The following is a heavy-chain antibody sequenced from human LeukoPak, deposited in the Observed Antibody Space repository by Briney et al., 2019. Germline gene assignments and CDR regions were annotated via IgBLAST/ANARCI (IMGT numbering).Heavy chain of an antibody. D-gene: IGHD2-21*01. J-gene: IGHJ6*03. Sequence: PGGSLRLSCAASGITFSSYAMSWVRQAPGKGLEWVSAISGSGDIIYYVDSVKGRFTISRDDAKKSLYLQMNSLRAEDTAVYFCARFAEVYYYVDVWGTGTTVIVSS. CDR1: GITFSSYA. CDR2: ISGSGDII. CDR3: ARFAEVYYYVDV. V-gene: IGHV3-23*01.